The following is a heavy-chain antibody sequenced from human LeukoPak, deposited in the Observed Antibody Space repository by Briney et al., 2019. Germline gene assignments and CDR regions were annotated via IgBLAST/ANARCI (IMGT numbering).Heavy chain of an antibody. Sequence: GGSLRLSCAASGFTFSRNAVGWVRQAAGKGLEWVSAINGSGNRTYYADSVKGRFTISRDNSKNTLYLQMNSLRAEDTAIYYCAKWGCSGGSCYPFDYWGQGTLVTVSS. J-gene: IGHJ4*02. V-gene: IGHV3-23*01. CDR1: GFTFSRNA. D-gene: IGHD2-15*01. CDR2: INGSGNRT. CDR3: AKWGCSGGSCYPFDY.